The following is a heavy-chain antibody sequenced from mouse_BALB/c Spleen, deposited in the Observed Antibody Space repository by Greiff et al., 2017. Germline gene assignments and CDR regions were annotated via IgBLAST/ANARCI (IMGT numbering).Heavy chain of an antibody. V-gene: IGHV2-9*02. CDR1: GFSLTSYG. CDR2: IWAGGST. J-gene: IGHJ4*01. Sequence: VKLVESGPGLVAPSQSLSITCTVSGFSLTSYGVHWVRQPPGKGLEWLGVIWAGGSTNYNSALMSRLSISKDNSKSQVFLKMNSLQTDDTAMYYCARVYYGNYGYAMDYWGQGTSVTVSS. D-gene: IGHD2-1*01. CDR3: ARVYYGNYGYAMDY.